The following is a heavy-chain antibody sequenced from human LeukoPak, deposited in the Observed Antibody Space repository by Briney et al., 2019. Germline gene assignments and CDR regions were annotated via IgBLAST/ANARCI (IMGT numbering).Heavy chain of an antibody. V-gene: IGHV1-18*01. D-gene: IGHD3-10*01. CDR2: ISAYNGNT. Sequence: ASVKVSCKASGYTFTSYGISWVRQATGQGIEWMGWISAYNGNTNYEQKLQGRVTMTTDTSTSTAYMELRSLRSDDTAVYYCARDWVGYYGSGSGGDWFDPWGQGTLVTVSS. J-gene: IGHJ5*02. CDR3: ARDWVGYYGSGSGGDWFDP. CDR1: GYTFTSYG.